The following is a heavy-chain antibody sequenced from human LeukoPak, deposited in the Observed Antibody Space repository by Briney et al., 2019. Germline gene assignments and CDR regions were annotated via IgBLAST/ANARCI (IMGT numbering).Heavy chain of an antibody. D-gene: IGHD2-2*01. J-gene: IGHJ4*02. Sequence: SETLSLICTVSGGSMNHYYWSWVRQPPGKGLEWIGYLYYTGSTDYNPSLKSRVTISVDTSKNQFSLKLSSVTAADTAVYYCARAVGYCSSTSCSASPYFDYWGQGTLVTVSS. CDR1: GGSMNHYY. V-gene: IGHV4-59*01. CDR2: LYYTGST. CDR3: ARAVGYCSSTSCSASPYFDY.